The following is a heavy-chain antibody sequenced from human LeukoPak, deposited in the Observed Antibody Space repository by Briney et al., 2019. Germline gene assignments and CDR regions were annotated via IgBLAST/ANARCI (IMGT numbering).Heavy chain of an antibody. CDR3: ASVYGGNSGVYFDY. Sequence: QPGGSLRLSCAASGFTFSSYGMHWVRQAPGKGLEWVALISYDGSNKYYADSVKGRFTISRDNAKNSLYLQMKSLRAEDTAVYYCASVYGGNSGVYFDYWGQGTVVSVSS. J-gene: IGHJ4*02. D-gene: IGHD4-23*01. V-gene: IGHV3-30*03. CDR2: ISYDGSNK. CDR1: GFTFSSYG.